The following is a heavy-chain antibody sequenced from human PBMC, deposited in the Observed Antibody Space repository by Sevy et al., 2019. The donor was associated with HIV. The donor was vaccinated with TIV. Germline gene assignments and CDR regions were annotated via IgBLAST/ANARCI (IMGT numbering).Heavy chain of an antibody. V-gene: IGHV3-15*01. Sequence: GGSLRLSCAASGFTFSNAWMSWVRQAPGKGLEWVGRIKSKTDGGTTDYAAPVKGRFTISRDDSKNTLYLQMNSLKTEETAVYDCTTDRLLWFGELLRYYYYYYMDVWGKGTTVTVSS. CDR1: GFTFSNAW. J-gene: IGHJ6*03. CDR3: TTDRLLWFGELLRYYYYYYMDV. D-gene: IGHD3-10*01. CDR2: IKSKTDGGTT.